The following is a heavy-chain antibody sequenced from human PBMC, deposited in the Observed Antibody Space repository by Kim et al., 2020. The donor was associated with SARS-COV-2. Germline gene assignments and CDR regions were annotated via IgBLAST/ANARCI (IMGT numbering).Heavy chain of an antibody. CDR3: SRGGGYCTSTSCYHHYYFMDV. Sequence: GVLRLSCTASEFTSGDYAMIWFRQAPGKGLEWVGLIRSKAYGATTEYAASVKGRFIISRDDSKGIAYLQMHSLQTEDTAMYYCSRGGGYCTSTSCYHHYYFMDVWGEGTTVTVSS. V-gene: IGHV3-49*03. CDR2: IRSKAYGATT. CDR1: EFTSGDYA. D-gene: IGHD2-2*01. J-gene: IGHJ6*03.